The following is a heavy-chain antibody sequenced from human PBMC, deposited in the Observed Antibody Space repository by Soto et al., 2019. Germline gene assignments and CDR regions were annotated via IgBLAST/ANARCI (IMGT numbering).Heavy chain of an antibody. CDR2: ISPKSGSI. CDR3: VKDRDSNSWPSRDV. D-gene: IGHD3-22*01. J-gene: IGHJ6*02. V-gene: IGHV1-18*01. CDR1: GYTFTRNG. Sequence: GASVKVSCKTSGYTFTRNGISWARQAPGQGREWMGWISPKSGSIKYAQKFQGRGIMTTDTSTSTAYMEMRSLRSDDTAVYYCVKDRDSNSWPSRDVWGPGTTVTVSS.